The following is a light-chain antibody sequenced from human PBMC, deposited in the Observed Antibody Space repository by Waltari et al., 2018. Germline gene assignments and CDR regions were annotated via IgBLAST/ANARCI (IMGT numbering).Light chain of an antibody. CDR2: GAS. J-gene: IGKJ1*01. V-gene: IGKV3-15*01. CDR3: QQYNNWPPWT. Sequence: EIVMTQSPDTLSVSTGARAALSCRASQSVASNLAWYQQKPGQAPRLLIYGASTRATGIPARFSGSGSGTEFTLTISSLQSEDFAFYYCQQYNNWPPWTFGQGTKVEI. CDR1: QSVASN.